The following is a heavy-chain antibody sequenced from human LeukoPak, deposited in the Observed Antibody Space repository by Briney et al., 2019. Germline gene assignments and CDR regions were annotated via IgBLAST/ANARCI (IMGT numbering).Heavy chain of an antibody. J-gene: IGHJ5*02. D-gene: IGHD4-17*01. V-gene: IGHV1-8*03. CDR3: ARSYGVTRGFDP. CDR2: MNPNSGNT. CDR1: GYTFTSND. Sequence: ASVKVSCKASGYTFTSNDINWVRQATGQGLEWMGWMNPNSGNTGYAQKFQGRVTITRNTSISTAYMELSSLRSEDTAVYYCARSYGVTRGFDPWGQGTLVTVSS.